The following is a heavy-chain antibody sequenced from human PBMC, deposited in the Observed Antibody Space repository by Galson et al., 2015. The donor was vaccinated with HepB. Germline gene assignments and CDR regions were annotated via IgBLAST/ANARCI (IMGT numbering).Heavy chain of an antibody. CDR2: IWYDGSNK. J-gene: IGHJ6*02. Sequence: SLRLSCAASGFTFSSYGMHWVRQAPGKGLEWVAVIWYDGSNKYYADSVKGRFTISRDNSKNTLYLQMNSLRAEDTAVYYCARIDYGADYYYYYGMDVWGQGTTVTVS. V-gene: IGHV3-33*01. D-gene: IGHD4-17*01. CDR3: ARIDYGADYYYYYGMDV. CDR1: GFTFSSYG.